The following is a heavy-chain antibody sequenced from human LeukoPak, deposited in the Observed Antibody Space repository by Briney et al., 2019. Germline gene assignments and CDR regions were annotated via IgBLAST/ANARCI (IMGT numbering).Heavy chain of an antibody. CDR3: AREGDRHLTFDY. J-gene: IGHJ4*02. Sequence: PGGSLRLSCAASGSTFSGHLPHWVRQAPGKGLEWVAGTAYEGGEKYYADSVSGRFTISRDNSDNTVYLQMNGPRLEDTAVYFCAREGDRHLTFDYWGRGTLVTVSS. V-gene: IGHV3-30*01. D-gene: IGHD3-16*01. CDR1: GSTFSGHL. CDR2: TAYEGGEK.